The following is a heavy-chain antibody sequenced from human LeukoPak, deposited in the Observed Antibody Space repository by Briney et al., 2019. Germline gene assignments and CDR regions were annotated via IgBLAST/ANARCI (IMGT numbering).Heavy chain of an antibody. J-gene: IGHJ4*02. CDR1: GFTFSSYW. Sequence: SGGSLRLSCAASGFTFSSYWMHWVRQAPGKGLVWVSRIKSAGSSIRYADSVKGRFTISRDNAKNTLYLQMNSLRAEDTAVYYCARESLLGGLDFWGQGTLVIVSS. CDR3: ARESLLGGLDF. V-gene: IGHV3-74*01. D-gene: IGHD1-26*01. CDR2: IKSAGSSI.